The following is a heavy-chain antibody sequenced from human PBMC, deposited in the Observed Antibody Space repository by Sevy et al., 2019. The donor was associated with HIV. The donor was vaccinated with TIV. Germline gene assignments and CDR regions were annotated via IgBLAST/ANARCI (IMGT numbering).Heavy chain of an antibody. CDR1: GYTFTAYY. CDR2: INPNSGGT. J-gene: IGHJ4*02. V-gene: IGHV1-2*06. Sequence: ASVKVSCKASGYTFTAYYVHWVRQAPGQGLEWMGRINPNSGGTNYAQTFQGRVTMTRDTSISTAYMELSGLRYDDTAVYHCARAYYYDSSAYYFDHWGQGTLVTVSS. D-gene: IGHD3-22*01. CDR3: ARAYYYDSSAYYFDH.